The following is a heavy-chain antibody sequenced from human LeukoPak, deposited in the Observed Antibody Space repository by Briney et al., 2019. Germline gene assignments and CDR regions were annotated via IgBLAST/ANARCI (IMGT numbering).Heavy chain of an antibody. J-gene: IGHJ3*02. Sequence: ASVKVSCKVSGYTLTELSMHWVRQAPGKGLEWMGGFDPEDGETIYAQKFQGRVTMTEDTSTDPAYMELSSLRSEDTAVYYCATTMVRGVIIFAGAFDIWGQGTMVTVSS. CDR2: FDPEDGET. CDR1: GYTLTELS. CDR3: ATTMVRGVIIFAGAFDI. D-gene: IGHD3-10*01. V-gene: IGHV1-24*01.